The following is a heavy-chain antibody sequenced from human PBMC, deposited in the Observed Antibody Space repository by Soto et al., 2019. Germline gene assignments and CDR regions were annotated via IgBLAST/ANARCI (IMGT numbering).Heavy chain of an antibody. Sequence: AVGSLRLSCAGSGFIFKNYALNWVRQAPGKGLEWVASITRDGYNKYYADSVKGRFTISRDNSRDTLSLQMTALTIEDSSVYYCTKSSGGSSSVGMDYWGQGTRVTVS. D-gene: IGHD6-6*01. J-gene: IGHJ4*02. CDR3: TKSSGGSSSVGMDY. CDR1: GFIFKNYA. CDR2: ITRDGYNK. V-gene: IGHV3-30*04.